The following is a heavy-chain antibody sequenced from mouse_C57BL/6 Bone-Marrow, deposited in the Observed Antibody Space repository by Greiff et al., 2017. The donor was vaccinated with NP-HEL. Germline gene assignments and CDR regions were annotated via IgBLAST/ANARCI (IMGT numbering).Heavy chain of an antibody. CDR3: AREKVYYGSSLYAMDY. CDR2: IYPGSGST. CDR1: GYTFTSYW. V-gene: IGHV1-55*01. D-gene: IGHD1-1*01. Sequence: QVQLQQPGAELVKPGASVKMSGKASGYTFTSYWITWVKQRPGQGLEWIGDIYPGSGSTNYNEKFKSKATLTVDTSSSTAYMQLSSLTSEDSAVYYCAREKVYYGSSLYAMDYWGQGTSVTVSS. J-gene: IGHJ4*01.